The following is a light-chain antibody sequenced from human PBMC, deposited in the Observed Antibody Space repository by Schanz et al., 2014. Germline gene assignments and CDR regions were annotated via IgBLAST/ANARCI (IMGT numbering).Light chain of an antibody. CDR1: ESISTY. CDR3: QQYGRSPNT. CDR2: GAS. V-gene: IGKV3-20*01. J-gene: IGKJ5*01. Sequence: EIVMTQSPATLSLSPGETVTLSCRASESISTYVAWYQQKPGQAPRLLIYGASSRATGTPDRFSGSGSGTDFTLSISRLEPEDFAVYYCQQYGRSPNTFGQGTRLEIK.